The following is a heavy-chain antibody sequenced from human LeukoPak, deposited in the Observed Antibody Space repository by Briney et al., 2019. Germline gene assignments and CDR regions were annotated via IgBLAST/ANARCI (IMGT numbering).Heavy chain of an antibody. Sequence: AASVKVSCKASGGTFSSYAISWVRQAPGQGLEWMGGIIPIFGTANYAQQYQGRGTITTAEATTRAYMELSSMRSEDTAVYYCWRGGINSNYYDYYYMDGWGKGTTVTVSS. J-gene: IGHJ6*03. V-gene: IGHV1-69*05. D-gene: IGHD2/OR15-2a*01. CDR2: IIPIFGTA. CDR1: GGTFSSYA. CDR3: WRGGINSNYYDYYYMDG.